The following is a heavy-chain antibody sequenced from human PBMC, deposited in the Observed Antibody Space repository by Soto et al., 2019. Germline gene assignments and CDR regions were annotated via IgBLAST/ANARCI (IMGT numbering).Heavy chain of an antibody. CDR1: GYTFSRSG. D-gene: IGHD3-16*01. J-gene: IGHJ6*02. CDR2: INGYNGNT. V-gene: IGHV1-18*01. CDR3: ARMGDVPYYYYGMDV. Sequence: QVQLVQSGAEVKKPGASVKVSCKASGYTFSRSGISWVRQAPGQGLEWMGWINGYNGNTNYTQKMQGRITMTTDTPTSTAYMELRSLSSDGAAVYYCARMGDVPYYYYGMDVWGQGTTVIVSS.